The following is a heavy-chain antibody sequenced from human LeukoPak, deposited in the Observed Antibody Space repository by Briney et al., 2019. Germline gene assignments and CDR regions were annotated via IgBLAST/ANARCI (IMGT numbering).Heavy chain of an antibody. CDR1: GDSISSGDYY. V-gene: IGHV4-61*02. D-gene: IGHD6-13*01. CDR2: ISSSGST. J-gene: IGHJ2*01. CDR3: ARVYYSSSYDYWYFDL. Sequence: SQTLSLTCTVSGDSISSGDYYWSWIRQPAGKGLEWIGRISSSGSTNYNPSLKSRVTISVDTSKNQFSLKLSSVTAADTAVYYCARVYYSSSYDYWYFDLWGRGTLVTVSS.